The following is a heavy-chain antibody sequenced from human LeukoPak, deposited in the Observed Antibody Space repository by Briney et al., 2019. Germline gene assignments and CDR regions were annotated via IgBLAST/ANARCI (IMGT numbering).Heavy chain of an antibody. CDR3: ARDPYSSSWYSDGMDV. V-gene: IGHV3-53*01. CDR1: GFTVSSNY. D-gene: IGHD6-13*01. Sequence: GGSLRLSCSASGFTVSSNYMSWVRQAPGKGLEWVSVICSGGSTYYADSVKGRFTISRDNSKNTLYLQMNSLRAEDTAVYYCARDPYSSSWYSDGMDVWGQGTTVTVSS. CDR2: ICSGGST. J-gene: IGHJ6*02.